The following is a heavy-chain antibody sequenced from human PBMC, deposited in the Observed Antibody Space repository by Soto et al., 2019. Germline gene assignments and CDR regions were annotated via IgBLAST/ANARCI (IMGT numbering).Heavy chain of an antibody. CDR3: ARDKSGWGFDY. CDR2: ISGSGSTI. J-gene: IGHJ4*02. V-gene: IGHV3-23*01. Sequence: EVQLLESGGGLVQPGGSLRLSCAASGFTFSSYAMSWVRQAPGKGLEWVSAISGSGSTIYYADSVKGRFTISRDNAKNSLYLQMNSLRAEDTAVYYCARDKSGWGFDYWGQGTLVTVSS. CDR1: GFTFSSYA. D-gene: IGHD6-19*01.